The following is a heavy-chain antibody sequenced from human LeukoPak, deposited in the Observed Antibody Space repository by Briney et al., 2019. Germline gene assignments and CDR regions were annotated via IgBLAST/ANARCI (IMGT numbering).Heavy chain of an antibody. CDR2: INPNSGGT. V-gene: IGHV1-2*02. J-gene: IGHJ4*02. D-gene: IGHD2-15*01. CDR1: GYTFTGYY. Sequence: ASVKVSCKASGYTFTGYYMHWVRQGPGQGLEWMGWINPNSGGTNYAQKFQGRVTMTRDTSISTAYMELSRLRSDDTAVYYCARVLGYCSGGSCYSTTHGPTHFDYWGQGTLVTVSS. CDR3: ARVLGYCSGGSCYSTTHGPTHFDY.